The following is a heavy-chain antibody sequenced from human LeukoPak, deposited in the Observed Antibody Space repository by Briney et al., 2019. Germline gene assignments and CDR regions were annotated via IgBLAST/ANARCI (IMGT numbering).Heavy chain of an antibody. Sequence: SETLSLTCTVSGVPISSGGYYWSWIRQRPGKGLEWIGYIYYSGSTYYNPSLKSRVTISVDTSKNQFSLKLSSVTAADTAVYYCARGPRSSDYDFWGTAYYYGMDVWGQGTTVTVSS. CDR3: ARGPRSSDYDFWGTAYYYGMDV. V-gene: IGHV4-31*03. CDR1: GVPISSGGYY. CDR2: IYYSGST. J-gene: IGHJ6*02. D-gene: IGHD3-3*01.